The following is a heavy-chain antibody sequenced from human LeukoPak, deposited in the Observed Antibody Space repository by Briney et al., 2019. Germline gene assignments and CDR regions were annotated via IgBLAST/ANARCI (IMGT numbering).Heavy chain of an antibody. CDR2: ISSSSTYI. D-gene: IGHD2-2*01. Sequence: GGSLRLSCAASRFTFSSYNMNWVRQAPGKGLEWVSSISSSSTYIYYADSVKGRFIISRDNAKNSLYLQMNSLRAEDTAVYYCASGHCSSTSCYGGHWGQGTLVTVSS. V-gene: IGHV3-21*01. J-gene: IGHJ4*02. CDR1: RFTFSSYN. CDR3: ASGHCSSTSCYGGH.